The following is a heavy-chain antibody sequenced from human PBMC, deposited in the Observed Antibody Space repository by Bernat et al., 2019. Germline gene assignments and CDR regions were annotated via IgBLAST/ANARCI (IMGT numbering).Heavy chain of an antibody. CDR2: MSGSGIDT. J-gene: IGHJ4*02. D-gene: IGHD3-22*01. V-gene: IGHV3-23*01. CDR3: VKGDYYYHDSSAYPDH. Sequence: EVQLLESGGGLVQPGGSLRLSCAASGFTFLSYAMSWVRQAPGKGLEWVSAMSGSGIDTYYTDSVKGRFTISRDNSKDTLYLQMNSLRAEDTAVYFCVKGDYYYHDSSAYPDHWGQGTLVTVSS. CDR1: GFTFLSYA.